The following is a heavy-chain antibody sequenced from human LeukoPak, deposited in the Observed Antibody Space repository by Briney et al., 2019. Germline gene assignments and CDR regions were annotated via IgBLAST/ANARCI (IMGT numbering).Heavy chain of an antibody. CDR2: ISGSGGST. D-gene: IGHD3-9*01. V-gene: IGHV3-23*01. CDR1: GFTFSSYW. Sequence: GGSLRLSCAASGFTFSSYWMSWVRQAPGKGLEWVSAISGSGGSTYYADSVKGRFTISRDNSKNTLYLQMNSLRSDDTAVYYCARDGYFSYYYYMDVWGKGTTVTVSS. J-gene: IGHJ6*03. CDR3: ARDGYFSYYYYMDV.